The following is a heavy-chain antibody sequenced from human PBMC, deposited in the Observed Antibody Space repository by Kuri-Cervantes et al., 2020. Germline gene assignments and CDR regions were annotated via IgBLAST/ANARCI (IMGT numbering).Heavy chain of an antibody. Sequence: SGPTLVKPTQPLTLTCTFSGLSLSTSGVGVGWIRQPPGKALEWLALIYWDDDKRYSPSLKSRLTITKDTSRNQVVLTMTNLDPVDAATYYCAHRMTTYYDFWSGYSGALGDYYYCMDVWGQGTTVTVSS. CDR2: IYWDDDK. D-gene: IGHD3-3*01. J-gene: IGHJ6*02. CDR3: AHRMTTYYDFWSGYSGALGDYYYCMDV. CDR1: GLSLSTSGVG. V-gene: IGHV2-5*02.